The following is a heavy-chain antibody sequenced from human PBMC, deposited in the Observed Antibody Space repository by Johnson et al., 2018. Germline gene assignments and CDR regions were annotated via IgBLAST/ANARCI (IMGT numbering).Heavy chain of an antibody. D-gene: IGHD3-10*01. J-gene: IGHJ4*02. CDR3: ARDDRSMIRGVPEY. V-gene: IGHV3-7*01. Sequence: VQLVESGGGLVQHGGSLRLSCSASGFTFSSYWMNWVRQAPGKGLEWVATIKQDGSEIYYVDYVKGRFTISRDNAKKSLYLQIKSLREEEPSVYYFARDDRSMIRGVPEYWGQGTLVIVSS. CDR2: IKQDGSEI. CDR1: GFTFSSYW.